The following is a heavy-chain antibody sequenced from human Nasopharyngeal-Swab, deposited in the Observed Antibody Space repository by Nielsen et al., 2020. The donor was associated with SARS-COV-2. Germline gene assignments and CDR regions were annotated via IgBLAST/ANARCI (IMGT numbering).Heavy chain of an antibody. D-gene: IGHD6-13*01. Sequence: SETLSLTCTVSGGSISSYYWSWIRQPPGKGLEWIGYIYYSGSTDYNPSLKSRVTISVDTSKNQFSLKLSSVTAADTAVYYCARVGSRWYPHYYGMDVWGQGTTVTVSS. CDR3: ARVGSRWYPHYYGMDV. CDR2: IYYSGST. V-gene: IGHV4-59*13. CDR1: GGSISSYY. J-gene: IGHJ6*02.